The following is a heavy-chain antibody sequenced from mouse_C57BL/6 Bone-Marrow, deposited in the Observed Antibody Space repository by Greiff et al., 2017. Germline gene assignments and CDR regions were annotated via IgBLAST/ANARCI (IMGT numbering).Heavy chain of an antibody. V-gene: IGHV1-9*01. Sequence: QVQLQQSGAELMKPGASVKLSCTATGYTFTGYWIEWVQQRPGHGLEWIGEILPGSGSTNYNEKFKGKATFTADTSSNTAYMQLSSLTTEDSAIYYCERRRDYEFSYYAMDYWGQGTSVTVSS. CDR2: ILPGSGST. CDR3: ERRRDYEFSYYAMDY. J-gene: IGHJ4*01. CDR1: GYTFTGYW. D-gene: IGHD2-4*01.